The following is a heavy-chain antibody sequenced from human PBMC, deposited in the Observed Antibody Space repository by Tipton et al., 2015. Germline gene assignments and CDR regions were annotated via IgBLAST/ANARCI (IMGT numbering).Heavy chain of an antibody. D-gene: IGHD3-22*01. CDR1: GGSISRYY. Sequence: TLSLTCTVSGGSISRYYWSWIRQSPGKGLEWIGYIYHSGSSYYKPSLKSRVTISVDTSKKQFSLKLSSVTAADTAVYYCARDLDYFDISGYSDWGQGTLVTVSS. CDR2: IYHSGSS. V-gene: IGHV4-59*01. CDR3: ARDLDYFDISGYSD. J-gene: IGHJ4*02.